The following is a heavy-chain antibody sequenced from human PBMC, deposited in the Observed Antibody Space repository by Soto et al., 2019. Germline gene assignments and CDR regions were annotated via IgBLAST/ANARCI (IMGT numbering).Heavy chain of an antibody. Sequence: QVQLVQSGAEVKKSGASVKVSCKASGYSFTTYAMHWVRQAPGQRLEWMGWINAGNGNTKYSQKFQGRVTVTKDTSASTAYIELRSLRSEDMAMYYCARGIDYDFWSAYYNDFDYWGQGTLVTVSS. CDR1: GYSFTTYA. V-gene: IGHV1-3*01. J-gene: IGHJ4*02. CDR3: ARGIDYDFWSAYYNDFDY. CDR2: INAGNGNT. D-gene: IGHD3-3*01.